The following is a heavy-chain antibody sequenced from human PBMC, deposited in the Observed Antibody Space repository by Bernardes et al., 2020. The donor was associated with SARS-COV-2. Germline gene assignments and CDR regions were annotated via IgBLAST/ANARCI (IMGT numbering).Heavy chain of an antibody. Sequence: GGSLRLSCAASGFTFSSYWMSWVRQAPGKGREWVANIKQDGSEKYYVDSGKGRFTISRDNAKHSLYLQMNSLRAEDTAVYYCARDDRPKAMANYYYYYGMDGGGQGTTVTVSS. CDR3: ARDDRPKAMANYYYYYGMDG. CDR2: IKQDGSEK. D-gene: IGHD5-18*01. V-gene: IGHV3-7*01. J-gene: IGHJ6*02. CDR1: GFTFSSYW.